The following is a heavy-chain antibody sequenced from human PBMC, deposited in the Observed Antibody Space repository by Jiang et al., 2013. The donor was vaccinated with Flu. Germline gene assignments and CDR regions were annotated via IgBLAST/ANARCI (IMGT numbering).Heavy chain of an antibody. CDR1: GYTFTTYY. CDR2: INPSGGST. CDR3: ARAYYYDSSGYSGY. D-gene: IGHD3-22*01. J-gene: IGHJ4*02. V-gene: IGHV1-46*01. Sequence: QLVESGAEVKKPGASVKVSCKTSGYTFTTYYIHWVRRAPGQGLEWMGIINPSGGSTSYAQKFQGRVTMTRDTSTSTVYMEMSSLRSEDTAVYYCARAYYYDSSGYSGYWGQGTLVTVSS.